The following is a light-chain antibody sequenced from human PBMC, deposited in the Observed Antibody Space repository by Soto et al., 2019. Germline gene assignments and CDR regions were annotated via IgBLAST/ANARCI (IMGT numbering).Light chain of an antibody. CDR2: DNN. CDR1: SSNTGADYD. Sequence: QSVLTQPPSVSGAPGQRVTISCTGSSSNTGADYDVHWYQHLPGSAPKLLIYDNNIRPSGVSNRFSGSKSGNTASLAISGLQSEDEADYYCSSYTSSSTYVFGTGTKVTVL. V-gene: IGLV1-40*01. J-gene: IGLJ1*01. CDR3: SSYTSSSTYV.